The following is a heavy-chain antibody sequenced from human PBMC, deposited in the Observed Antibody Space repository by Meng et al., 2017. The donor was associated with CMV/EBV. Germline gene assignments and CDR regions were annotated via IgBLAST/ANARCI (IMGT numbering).Heavy chain of an antibody. V-gene: IGHV3-21*01. D-gene: IGHD4-17*01. Sequence: GESLKISCAASGFTFSSYSMNWVRQAPGKGLEWVSSISSSSSYIYYADSVKGRFTISRDNAKNSLYLQMNSLRAEDTAVYYCARVRTVTTPYYYYYYGMDVWGQGTTVTVSS. CDR1: GFTFSSYS. CDR2: ISSSSSYI. J-gene: IGHJ6*02. CDR3: ARVRTVTTPYYYYYYGMDV.